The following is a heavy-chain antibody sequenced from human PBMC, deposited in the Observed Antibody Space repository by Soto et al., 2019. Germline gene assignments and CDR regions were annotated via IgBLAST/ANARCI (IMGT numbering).Heavy chain of an antibody. D-gene: IGHD6-13*01. Sequence: QVQLVESGGGVVQPGRSLRLSCAASGFTFSSYGMHWVRQAPGKGLEWVAVISYDGSNKYYADSVKGRFTISRDNSKNTLYLQMNSLRAEDTAVYYCANEQQLIYYYYYGMDVWGQGTTVTVSS. J-gene: IGHJ6*02. V-gene: IGHV3-30*18. CDR1: GFTFSSYG. CDR2: ISYDGSNK. CDR3: ANEQQLIYYYYYGMDV.